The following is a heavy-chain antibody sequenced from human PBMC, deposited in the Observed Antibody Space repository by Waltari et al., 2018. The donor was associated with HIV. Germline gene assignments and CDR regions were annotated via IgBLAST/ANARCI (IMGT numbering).Heavy chain of an antibody. D-gene: IGHD3-22*01. CDR3: ARDSKVLGHDSSGYYNY. Sequence: QVQLVQSGAEVKKPGASVKVSCKASGYTFTSYGISWLRQAPGQGLEWMGWISAYNGNTNYAQKLQGRVTMTTDTSTSTAYMELRSLRSDDTAVYYCARDSKVLGHDSSGYYNYWGQGTLVTVSS. CDR1: GYTFTSYG. V-gene: IGHV1-18*01. CDR2: ISAYNGNT. J-gene: IGHJ4*02.